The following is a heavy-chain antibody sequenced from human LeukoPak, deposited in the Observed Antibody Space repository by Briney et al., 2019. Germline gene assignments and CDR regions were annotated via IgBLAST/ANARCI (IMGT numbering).Heavy chain of an antibody. CDR2: INANSGGS. CDR3: ARAGPGVAVAGPFDY. Sequence: AASVRVSCTASGYTFSGHYIHWVRQAPGQGLEWMGCINANSGGSNFAQKFQDRVTMTRDTSITTAYMEMSRLRSDDTAVYFCARAGPGVAVAGPFDYWGQGTLVTVSS. CDR1: GYTFSGHY. J-gene: IGHJ4*02. D-gene: IGHD6-19*01. V-gene: IGHV1-2*02.